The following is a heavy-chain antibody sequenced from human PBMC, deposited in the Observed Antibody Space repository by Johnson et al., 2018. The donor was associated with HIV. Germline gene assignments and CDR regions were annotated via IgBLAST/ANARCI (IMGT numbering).Heavy chain of an antibody. V-gene: IGHV3-30-3*01. D-gene: IGHD6-25*01. Sequence: QVQLVASGGAVFQHGTSLRLSCTASLFTLSSYAMHWVPQAPGKGLEWVAVLSYDGINKYYAASVKGRFPISRDNSKNTLYLQMNSLRAEDTAVYYCARDFIAPELGDAFDIWGQGTMVTVSS. J-gene: IGHJ3*02. CDR2: LSYDGINK. CDR1: LFTLSSYA. CDR3: ARDFIAPELGDAFDI.